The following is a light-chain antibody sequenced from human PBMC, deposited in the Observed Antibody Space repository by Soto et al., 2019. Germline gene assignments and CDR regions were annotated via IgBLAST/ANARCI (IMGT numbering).Light chain of an antibody. J-gene: IGLJ1*01. Sequence: QSVLTQPASVSGSPGQSITISCTGTSSDVGGHDYVSWYQQHPGKAPKLIIFEVSYRPSGISNRFSGSKSGNTASLTISGLQAEDEADYYCSSYTSSSTLGVFGTGTKVTVL. CDR1: SSDVGGHDY. V-gene: IGLV2-14*01. CDR2: EVS. CDR3: SSYTSSSTLGV.